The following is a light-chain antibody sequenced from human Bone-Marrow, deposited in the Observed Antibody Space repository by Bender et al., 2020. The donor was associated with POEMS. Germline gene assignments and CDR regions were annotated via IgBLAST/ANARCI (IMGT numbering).Light chain of an antibody. V-gene: IGLV2-23*01. J-gene: IGLJ3*02. CDR1: SSDVWSYNL. Sequence: QSALTQPASVSGSPGQSITISCTGASSDVWSYNLVSWYQHHPGKAPIVLIYKDTERPSAVSSRFSGSKSGNTASLTISGLQAEDEADYYCCSYASALWVFGGGTKLTVL. CDR2: KDT. CDR3: CSYASALWV.